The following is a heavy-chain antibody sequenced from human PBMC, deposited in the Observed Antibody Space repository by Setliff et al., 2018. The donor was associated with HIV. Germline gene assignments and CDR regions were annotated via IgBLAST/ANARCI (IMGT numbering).Heavy chain of an antibody. J-gene: IGHJ4*02. D-gene: IGHD3-10*01. CDR2: ISSSGSPI. V-gene: IGHV3-48*03. CDR1: GFIFSSYE. Sequence: PGGSLRLSCAASGFIFSSYEMNWVRQAPGKGLEWVSYISSSGSPIHYADSVRGRFTISRDNAKNSLYLQMNSLRAEDTAVYYCAKDALVLWFGELSYFDYWGQGTLVTVSS. CDR3: AKDALVLWFGELSYFDY.